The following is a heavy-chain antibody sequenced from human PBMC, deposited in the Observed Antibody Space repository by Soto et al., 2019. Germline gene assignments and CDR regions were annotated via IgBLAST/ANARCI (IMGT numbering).Heavy chain of an antibody. Sequence: QVQLQQWGAGRLKPSETLSLTCAVYGGSFSGYYWSWIXQPPGKGLEWIGEINHSGSTNYNPSLKSRVTISVDTSKNQFSLKLSSVTAADTAVYYCARGRFGCSGGSCYSKHFDYWGQGTLVTVSS. CDR1: GGSFSGYY. D-gene: IGHD2-15*01. V-gene: IGHV4-34*01. CDR3: ARGRFGCSGGSCYSKHFDY. J-gene: IGHJ4*02. CDR2: INHSGST.